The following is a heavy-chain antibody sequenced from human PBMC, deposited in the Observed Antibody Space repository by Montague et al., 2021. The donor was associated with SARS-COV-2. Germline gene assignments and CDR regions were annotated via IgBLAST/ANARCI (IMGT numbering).Heavy chain of an antibody. J-gene: IGHJ4*02. V-gene: IGHV6-1*01. CDR3: ARIPVGSKYYFDF. CDR2: TYYGSKWYN. CDR1: GDSVSSNIVT. D-gene: IGHD2-2*01. Sequence: CAISGDSVSSNIVTWNWIRQSPSRGLEWLGRTYYGSKWYNDYAESVKSRITIDPDTSKHQFSLHLNSVTPEDTAVYYCARIPVGSKYYFDFWGQGTLVTVSS.